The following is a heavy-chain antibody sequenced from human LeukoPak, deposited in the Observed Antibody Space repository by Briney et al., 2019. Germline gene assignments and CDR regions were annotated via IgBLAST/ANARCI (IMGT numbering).Heavy chain of an antibody. D-gene: IGHD3/OR15-3a*01. CDR2: INSDGSST. J-gene: IGHJ3*02. CDR1: GFTFSSYW. Sequence: GGSLRLSCAASGFTFSSYWMHWVRQAPGKGLVWVSRINSDGSSTSYADSVKGRFTISRDNAKNTLYLQMNSLRAEDTAVYYCARGEAWTRDAFDIWGQGTMVTVSS. CDR3: ARGEAWTRDAFDI. V-gene: IGHV3-74*01.